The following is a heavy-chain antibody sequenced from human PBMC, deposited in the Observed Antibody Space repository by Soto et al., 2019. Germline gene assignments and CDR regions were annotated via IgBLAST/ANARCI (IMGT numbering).Heavy chain of an antibody. CDR2: ISDAAGSA. CDR3: ARPYGGKIGDAPDL. J-gene: IGHJ3*01. D-gene: IGHD4-17*01. V-gene: IGHV3-23*01. Sequence: PGGPLGIACFASGFTFSSYAMSWVRQVPGKGLEWVSTISDAAGSAYYVDSVKGRFTISRDNSKKTLYLQMNSLRAEDSAVYYCARPYGGKIGDAPDLWGPGTMVTVPS. CDR1: GFTFSSYA.